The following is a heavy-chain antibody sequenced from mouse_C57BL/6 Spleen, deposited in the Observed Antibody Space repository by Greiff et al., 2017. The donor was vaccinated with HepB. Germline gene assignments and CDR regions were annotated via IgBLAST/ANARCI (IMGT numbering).Heavy chain of an antibody. CDR2: IYPGGGYT. CDR3: AREDYGSRTWFAY. D-gene: IGHD1-1*01. V-gene: IGHV1-63*01. J-gene: IGHJ3*01. Sequence: QVQLQQSGAELVRPGTSVKMSCKASGYTFTNYWIGWAKQRPGHGLEWIGDIYPGGGYTNYNEKFKGQATLTADKSSSTAYMQFSSLTSEDSAIYYCAREDYGSRTWFAYWGQGTLVTVSA. CDR1: GYTFTNYW.